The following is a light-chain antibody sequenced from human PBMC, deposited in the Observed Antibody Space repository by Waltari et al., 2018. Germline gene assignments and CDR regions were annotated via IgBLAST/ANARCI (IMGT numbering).Light chain of an antibody. V-gene: IGLV4-69*01. Sequence: QLVVTQSPSSSAPLGASVKPTCTLSLRHNRHILAWLQQRPEKGPRYLMKVNSDGSHLKGDDIPDRFSGSSSGAERYLTISSLQPDDEADYYCQTGGHGTWVFGGGTTLTVL. J-gene: IGLJ3*02. CDR3: QTGGHGTWV. CDR1: LRHNRHI. CDR2: VNSDGSH.